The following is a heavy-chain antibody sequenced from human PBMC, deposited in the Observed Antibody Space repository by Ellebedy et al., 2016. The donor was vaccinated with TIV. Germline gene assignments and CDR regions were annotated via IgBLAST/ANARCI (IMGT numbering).Heavy chain of an antibody. CDR1: GGSVNSHY. Sequence: SETLSLTXTVSGGSVNSHYWSWVRQPPGKGLEWIGYSHHTGNSNYNASLRGRVTISVDTSKNQLSLKLTSMTAADTAVYYCARLAYCGADCYPLPDLWGQGTLVTVSS. CDR3: ARLAYCGADCYPLPDL. CDR2: SHHTGNS. D-gene: IGHD2-21*02. V-gene: IGHV4-59*02. J-gene: IGHJ5*02.